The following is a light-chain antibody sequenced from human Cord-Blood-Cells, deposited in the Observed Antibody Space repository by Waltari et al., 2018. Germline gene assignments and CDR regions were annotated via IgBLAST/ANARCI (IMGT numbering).Light chain of an antibody. J-gene: IGKJ2*01. CDR2: GAS. CDR1: QSGSNSY. Sequence: SRASQSGSNSYLAWYQQKPGQAPRLLIYGASSRATGIPDRFSGSGSGTDFTLTISRLEPEDFAVYYCQQYGSSPYTFGQGTKLEIK. CDR3: QQYGSSPYT. V-gene: IGKV3-20*01.